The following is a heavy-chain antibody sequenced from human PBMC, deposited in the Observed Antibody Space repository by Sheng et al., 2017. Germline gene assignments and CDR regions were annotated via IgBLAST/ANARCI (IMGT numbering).Heavy chain of an antibody. J-gene: IGHJ3*02. D-gene: IGHD3-22*01. CDR3: ARDRWDYYDSSGYWGAFDI. CDR2: INPNSGGT. CDR1: GYTFTGYY. Sequence: QVQLVQSGAEVKKPGASVKVSCKASGYTFTGYYMHWVRQAPGQGLEWMGWINPNSGGTNYAQKFQGRVTMTRDTSISTAYMELSRLRSDDTAVYYCARDRWDYYDSSGYWGAFDIWGQGTMVTVSS. V-gene: IGHV1-2*02.